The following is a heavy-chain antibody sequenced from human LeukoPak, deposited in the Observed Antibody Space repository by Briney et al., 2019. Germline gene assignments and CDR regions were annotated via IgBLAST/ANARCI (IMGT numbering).Heavy chain of an antibody. CDR3: ARAPIVVVPAAPQLGYYYYYMDV. CDR2: ISSSSSYI. Sequence: GGSLRLSCAASGFTFSSYSMNWVRQAPGKGLEWVSSISSSSSYIYYADSVKGRFTISRDNAKNSLYLQMSSLRAEDTAVYYCARAPIVVVPAAPQLGYYYYYMDVWGKGTTVTVSS. D-gene: IGHD2-2*01. CDR1: GFTFSSYS. V-gene: IGHV3-21*01. J-gene: IGHJ6*03.